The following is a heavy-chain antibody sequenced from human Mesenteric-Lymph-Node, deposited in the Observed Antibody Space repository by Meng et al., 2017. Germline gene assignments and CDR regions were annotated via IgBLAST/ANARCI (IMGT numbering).Heavy chain of an antibody. CDR3: ARDGTGGSWSLSFDY. Sequence: GESLKISCAASGFEFSSYEMHYVRQSPEKGLEWLSSISASTETTYYAASVKGRFAISRDNAKNSLYLQLSSLTAGDTAVYYCARDGTGGSWSLSFDYWGQGTLVTVSS. D-gene: IGHD6-13*01. J-gene: IGHJ4*02. V-gene: IGHV3-48*03. CDR1: GFEFSSYE. CDR2: ISASTETT.